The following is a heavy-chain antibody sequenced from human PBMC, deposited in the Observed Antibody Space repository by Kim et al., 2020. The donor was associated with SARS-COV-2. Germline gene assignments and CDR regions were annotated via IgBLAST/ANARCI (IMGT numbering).Heavy chain of an antibody. J-gene: IGHJ3*02. CDR1: GFTFSSYS. Sequence: GGSLRLSCAASGFTFSSYSMNWVRQAPGKGLEWVSSISSSSSYIYYADSVKGRFTISRDNAKNSLYLQMNSLRAEDTAVYYCAREDSSGYWDIWGQGTMVTVSS. V-gene: IGHV3-21*01. D-gene: IGHD3-22*01. CDR3: AREDSSGYWDI. CDR2: ISSSSSYI.